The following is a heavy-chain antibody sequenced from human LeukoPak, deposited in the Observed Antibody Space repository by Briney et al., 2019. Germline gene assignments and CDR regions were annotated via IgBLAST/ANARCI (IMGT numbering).Heavy chain of an antibody. J-gene: IGHJ4*02. CDR2: IYHSGTA. Sequence: PSETLSLTCTVSGYSISNGYYRGWIRPPPGKGLEWIGEIYHSGTANYNPSLKSRVTMSVDKSKNQFSLKLSSVTAADTAVYYCARARVIAEVKVRGVITYYFDYWGQGTLVTVSS. V-gene: IGHV4-38-2*02. CDR1: GYSISNGYY. D-gene: IGHD3-10*01. CDR3: ARARVIAEVKVRGVITYYFDY.